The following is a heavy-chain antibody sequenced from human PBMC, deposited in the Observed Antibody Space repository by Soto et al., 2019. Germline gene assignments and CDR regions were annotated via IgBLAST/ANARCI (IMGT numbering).Heavy chain of an antibody. CDR3: ARGRKQPLNYYYGMDV. CDR2: ISSSSSYI. CDR1: GFTFSSYS. J-gene: IGHJ6*02. Sequence: SGGSLRLSCAASGFTFSSYSMNWVRQAPGKGLEWVSSISSSSSYIYYADSVKGRFTISRDNAKNSLYLQMNSLRAEDTAVYYCARGRKQPLNYYYGMDVWGQGTTVTVSS. V-gene: IGHV3-21*01.